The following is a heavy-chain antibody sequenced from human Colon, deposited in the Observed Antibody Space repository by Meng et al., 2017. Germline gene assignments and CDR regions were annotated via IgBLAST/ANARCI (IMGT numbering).Heavy chain of an antibody. CDR1: GWSFSGYY. Sequence: SQTLSLTCAVYGWSFSGYYWSWIRQPPGKGLEWIGEINHSGSTNYNPSLKSRVTISVDTSKNQFSLKLSSVTAADTAVYYCARGLYDILTGYYIGAFDIWGQGTMVTVSS. CDR2: INHSGST. V-gene: IGHV4-34*01. D-gene: IGHD3-9*01. J-gene: IGHJ3*02. CDR3: ARGLYDILTGYYIGAFDI.